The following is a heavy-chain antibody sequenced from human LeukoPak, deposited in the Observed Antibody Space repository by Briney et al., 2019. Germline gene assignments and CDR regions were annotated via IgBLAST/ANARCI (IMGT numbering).Heavy chain of an antibody. Sequence: GGSLRLSCAASGFTFSSYSMNWVRQAPGKGLEWVSSISSSSSYIYYADSVKGRFTISRDNAKNSLYLQMNSLRAEDTAVYYCARDSDIAVAGTIDYWGQGTLVTVSS. V-gene: IGHV3-21*01. J-gene: IGHJ4*02. CDR1: GFTFSSYS. CDR2: ISSSSSYI. D-gene: IGHD6-19*01. CDR3: ARDSDIAVAGTIDY.